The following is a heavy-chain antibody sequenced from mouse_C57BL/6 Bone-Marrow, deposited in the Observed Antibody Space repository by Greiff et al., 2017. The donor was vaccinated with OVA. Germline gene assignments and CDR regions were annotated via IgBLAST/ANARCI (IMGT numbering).Heavy chain of an antibody. CDR2: IDPEDGET. Sequence: VQLQQSGAELVKPGASVKLSCTASGFNIKDYYMHWVKQRTEQGLEWIGRIDPEDGETKYAPKFQGKATITADTSSNTAYLQISSLTSEDTAVYYCARSNFYSNYVDAMDYWGQGTSVTVSS. J-gene: IGHJ4*01. CDR3: ARSNFYSNYVDAMDY. D-gene: IGHD2-5*01. V-gene: IGHV14-2*01. CDR1: GFNIKDYY.